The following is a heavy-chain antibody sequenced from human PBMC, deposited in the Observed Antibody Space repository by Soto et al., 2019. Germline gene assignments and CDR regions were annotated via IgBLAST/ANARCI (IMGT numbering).Heavy chain of an antibody. J-gene: IGHJ6*02. CDR1: GYSISSGYY. V-gene: IGHV4-38-2*02. D-gene: IGHD6-19*01. Sequence: PSETLSLTCAVSGYSISSGYYWGWIRQPPGKGLEWIGSIYHSGSTYYNPSLKSRVTISVDTSKNQFSLKLSSVTAADTAVYYCARDEGSIAVAGKLRLDYYGMDVWGQGTTVTVS. CDR3: ARDEGSIAVAGKLRLDYYGMDV. CDR2: IYHSGST.